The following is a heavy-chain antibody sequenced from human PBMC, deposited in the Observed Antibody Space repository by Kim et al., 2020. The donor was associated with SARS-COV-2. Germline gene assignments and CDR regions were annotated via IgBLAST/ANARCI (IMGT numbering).Heavy chain of an antibody. CDR3: ARHAIGESLNWFDP. J-gene: IGHJ5*02. Sequence: NPSLKSRVTISVETPKNQFSRKLSAVTAADPAVYYCARHAIGESLNWFDPWGQGTLVTVSS. V-gene: IGHV4-59*08. D-gene: IGHD3-10*01.